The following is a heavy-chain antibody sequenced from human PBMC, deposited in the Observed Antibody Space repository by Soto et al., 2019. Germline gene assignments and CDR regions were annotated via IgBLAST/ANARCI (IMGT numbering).Heavy chain of an antibody. V-gene: IGHV3-74*01. CDR1: GFTFSNYW. D-gene: IGHD1-26*01. J-gene: IGHJ4*02. CDR2: MNSDGSNT. Sequence: EVQLVESGGALVQPGGSLRLSCAASGFTFSNYWMHWVRQAPGKGLVWISRMNSDGSNTVYADAVKGRFTISRDNANNNLYLQMNSLRVEVTAVYYCATSKGGVSYGPTTYWGQGTLVTVSS. CDR3: ATSKGGVSYGPTTY.